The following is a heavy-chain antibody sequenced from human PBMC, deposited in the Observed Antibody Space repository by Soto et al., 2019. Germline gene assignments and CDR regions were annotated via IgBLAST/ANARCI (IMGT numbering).Heavy chain of an antibody. J-gene: IGHJ4*02. Sequence: SETLSLTCTVSGGSISSYYWSWIRQTPGKGLEWIGYIFYFGSTNYNPSLKSRVTLSIDTSKNQLSLKLSSVTAADTAVYYCARHSPDFDWLSQFDYWGQGTLLTVS. CDR2: IFYFGST. CDR1: GGSISSYY. V-gene: IGHV4-59*08. D-gene: IGHD3-9*01. CDR3: ARHSPDFDWLSQFDY.